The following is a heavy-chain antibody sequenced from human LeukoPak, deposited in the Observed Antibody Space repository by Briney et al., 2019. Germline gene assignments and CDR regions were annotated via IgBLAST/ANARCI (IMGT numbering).Heavy chain of an antibody. J-gene: IGHJ6*04. CDR1: GFSLSTSGMR. CDR3: ARIYSDRGMDV. V-gene: IGHV2-70*04. Sequence: SGPALVKPTQTLTLTCTFSGFSLSTSGMRVRWIRQPPGKALEWLARIDWDDGKLYTTSLKTRLTISKDTSKNQVVLTMTNMDPVDTATYYCARIYSDRGMDVWGKGTTVTVSS. CDR2: IDWDDGK. D-gene: IGHD3-9*01.